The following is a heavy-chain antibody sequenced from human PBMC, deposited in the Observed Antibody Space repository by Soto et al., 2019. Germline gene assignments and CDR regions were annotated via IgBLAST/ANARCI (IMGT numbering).Heavy chain of an antibody. CDR1: GGSFSCYY. CDR2: INHSGST. J-gene: IGHJ5*02. CDR3: ARRYSSTSKNWFDP. V-gene: IGHV4-34*01. D-gene: IGHD2-2*01. Sequence: TSETLSLTCAVYGGSFSCYYWSWFRQPPGKGLEWIGEINHSGSTNYNPSLKSRVTISVDTSKNQFSLKLSSVTAADTAVYYCARRYSSTSKNWFDPWGQGTLVTVSS.